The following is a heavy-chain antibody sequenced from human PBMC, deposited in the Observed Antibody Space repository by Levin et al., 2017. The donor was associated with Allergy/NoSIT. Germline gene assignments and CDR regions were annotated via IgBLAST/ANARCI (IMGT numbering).Heavy chain of an antibody. D-gene: IGHD6-6*01. CDR3: ARGDLYSSSIYYDYYMDV. CDR1: GGTFSSYA. J-gene: IGHJ6*03. CDR2: IIPIFGTA. Sequence: EASVKVSCKASGGTFSSYAISWVRQAPGQGLEWMGGIIPIFGTANYAQKFQGRVTITADKSTSTAYMELSSLRSEDTAVYYCARGDLYSSSIYYDYYMDVWGKGTTVTVSS. V-gene: IGHV1-69*06.